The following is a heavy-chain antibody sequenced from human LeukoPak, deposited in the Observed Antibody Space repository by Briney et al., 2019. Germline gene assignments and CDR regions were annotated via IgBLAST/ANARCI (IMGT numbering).Heavy chain of an antibody. J-gene: IGHJ4*02. Sequence: SETLSLTCAVYGGSFSGYYWSWIRQPPGKGPEWIGEINHSGSTNYNPSLKSRVTISVDTSKNQFSLKLSSVTAADTAVYYCAREDCSGGSCYSGPSRYYFDYWGQGTLVTVSS. CDR3: AREDCSGGSCYSGPSRYYFDY. CDR2: INHSGST. CDR1: GGSFSGYY. D-gene: IGHD2-15*01. V-gene: IGHV4-34*01.